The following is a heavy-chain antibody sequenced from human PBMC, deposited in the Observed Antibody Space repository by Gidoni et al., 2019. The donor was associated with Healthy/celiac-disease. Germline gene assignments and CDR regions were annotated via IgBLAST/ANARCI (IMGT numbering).Heavy chain of an antibody. J-gene: IGHJ4*02. D-gene: IGHD1-26*01. CDR3: ARDRRRELPFDY. V-gene: IGHV1-2*02. CDR1: GYTFTGFY. CDR2: INPNSGGT. Sequence: VHLVQSGSEVKNPGASAKVACKASGYTFTGFYIHWVRQAPGQGLECMGWINPNSGGTNYAQKFQGRVTMTRDTSISTAYMELSRLRSDDTAVYYCARDRRRELPFDYWGQGTLVTVSS.